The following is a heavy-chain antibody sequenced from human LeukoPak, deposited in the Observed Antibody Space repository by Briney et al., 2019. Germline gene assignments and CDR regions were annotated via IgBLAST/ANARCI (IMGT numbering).Heavy chain of an antibody. CDR3: AKDLSKWMVVVAAATPWFEP. CDR1: GFTFSSYA. V-gene: IGHV3-23*01. J-gene: IGHJ5*02. D-gene: IGHD2-2*02. CDR2: ISGSGGST. Sequence: GGSLRLSCAASGFTFSSYAMSWVRQALGKGLEWGSAISGSGGSTYYADSVKGRVTISRDNSKNTLYLQMNSLRAEATAVYYCAKDLSKWMVVVAAATPWFEPWGEGPLVTVSS.